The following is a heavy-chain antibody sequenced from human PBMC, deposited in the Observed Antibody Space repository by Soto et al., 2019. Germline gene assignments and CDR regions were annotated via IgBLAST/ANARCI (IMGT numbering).Heavy chain of an antibody. Sequence: ASVKVSCKASGYTFTGYYMHWVRQAPGQGLEWMGWINPNSGGTNYAQKFQGRVTMTRDTSISTAYMELSRLRSDDTAVYYCARGIDYGVYYFDYWGQGTLVTVSS. CDR1: GYTFTGYY. CDR2: INPNSGGT. J-gene: IGHJ4*02. V-gene: IGHV1-2*02. D-gene: IGHD4-17*01. CDR3: ARGIDYGVYYFDY.